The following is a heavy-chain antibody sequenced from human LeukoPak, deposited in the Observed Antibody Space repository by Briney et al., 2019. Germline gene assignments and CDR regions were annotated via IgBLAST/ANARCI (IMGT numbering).Heavy chain of an antibody. CDR3: ATEKIGWLDP. CDR1: GYXFTIYG. V-gene: IGHV1-18*01. J-gene: IGHJ5*02. Sequence: ASVKVSCKASGYXFTIYGISWVRQAPGQGLEWRGWISTYNGNTDYAQQFQGRVTLTTDTSTNTAYMELRSLRSDDTAIYYCATEKIGWLDPWGQGTLVTVSS. D-gene: IGHD2-21*01. CDR2: ISTYNGNT.